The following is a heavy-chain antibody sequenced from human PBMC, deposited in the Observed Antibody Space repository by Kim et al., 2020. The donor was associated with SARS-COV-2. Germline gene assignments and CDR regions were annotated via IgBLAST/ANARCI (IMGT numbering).Heavy chain of an antibody. CDR3: ARAYCSGGSCYLGNWFDP. D-gene: IGHD2-15*01. CDR1: GGSISSGGYY. J-gene: IGHJ5*02. Sequence: SETLSLTCTVSGGSISSGGYYWSWIRQHPGKGLEWIGYIYYSGSTYYNPSLKSRVTISVDTSKNQFSLKLSSVTAADTAVYYCARAYCSGGSCYLGNWFDPWGQGTLVTVSS. CDR2: IYYSGST. V-gene: IGHV4-31*03.